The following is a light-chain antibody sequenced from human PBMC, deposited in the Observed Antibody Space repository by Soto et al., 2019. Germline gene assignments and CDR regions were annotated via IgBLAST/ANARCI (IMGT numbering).Light chain of an antibody. CDR2: GAS. Sequence: EIVLTQSPGTLSLSPGERATLSCRASQSVSSSYLAWYQQKPGQAPRLLIYGASSRDTGIPDRFSGSGSGTDFTLTISRLEPEDFAAYCCPQYGAFGQGTKLEI. J-gene: IGKJ2*01. CDR3: PQYGA. CDR1: QSVSSSY. V-gene: IGKV3-20*01.